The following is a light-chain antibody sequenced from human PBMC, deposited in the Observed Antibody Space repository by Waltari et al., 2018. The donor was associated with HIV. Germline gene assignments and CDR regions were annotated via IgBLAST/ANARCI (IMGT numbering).Light chain of an antibody. Sequence: QSPDSLAVSLGERATINCKSSQSLLYSANNKNYLAWSQQRPGQPPKLLIYWASARESGVPDRFSGSGSGTDFTLTISSLQAGDVAVYYCHQYFSAPWTF. CDR3: HQYFSAPWT. CDR2: WAS. V-gene: IGKV4-1*01. CDR1: QSLLYSANNKNY. J-gene: IGKJ1*01.